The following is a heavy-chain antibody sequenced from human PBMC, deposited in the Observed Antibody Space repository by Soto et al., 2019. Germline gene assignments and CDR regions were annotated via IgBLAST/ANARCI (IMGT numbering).Heavy chain of an antibody. CDR2: IYSGGST. V-gene: IGHV3-66*01. CDR3: ARDQGYSHY. Sequence: EVQLVQSGGGLVQPGGSLRLSFAAAGITVSSNYMSWVRQAPGKGLEWVSVIYSGGSTYYADSVKGRFTISRANSKNTLYLQMNSLRAEDTAVYDCARDQGYSHYRGPGTLVTVSS. D-gene: IGHD5-18*01. CDR1: GITVSSNY. J-gene: IGHJ4*02.